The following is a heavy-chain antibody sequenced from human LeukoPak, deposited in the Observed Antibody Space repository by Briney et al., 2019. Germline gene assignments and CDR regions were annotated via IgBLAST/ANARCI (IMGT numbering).Heavy chain of an antibody. J-gene: IGHJ5*02. CDR3: ARAYHSSWYLNWFDP. CDR1: GYSISSGYY. CDR2: IYHNGNT. V-gene: IGHV4-38-2*01. Sequence: SETLSLTCAVSGYSISSGYYWGWIRQPPLKGLEWIGSIYHNGNTYYNPSLKSRVTISVDTSKNEFSLKLSSVTAADTAVYYCARAYHSSWYLNWFDPWGQGTLVTVSS. D-gene: IGHD6-13*01.